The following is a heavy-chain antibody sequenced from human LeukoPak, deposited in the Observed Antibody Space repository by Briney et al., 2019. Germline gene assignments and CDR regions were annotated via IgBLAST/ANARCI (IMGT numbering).Heavy chain of an antibody. Sequence: ASVKDSCKASGYTFTGYYMHWVRQAPGQGLEWMGWINPNSGGTNYAQKFQGRVTMTRDTSISTAYMDLSGLRSDDTAVYYCARDVVAARPNAFDIWGQGTMVTVSS. D-gene: IGHD6-6*01. J-gene: IGHJ3*02. CDR3: ARDVVAARPNAFDI. CDR1: GYTFTGYY. V-gene: IGHV1-2*02. CDR2: INPNSGGT.